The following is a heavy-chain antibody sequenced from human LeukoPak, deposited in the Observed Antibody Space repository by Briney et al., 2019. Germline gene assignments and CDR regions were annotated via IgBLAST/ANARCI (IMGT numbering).Heavy chain of an antibody. CDR2: MNPNSGNT. V-gene: IGHV1-8*01. Sequence: GASVKVSSKDSGYTFTSYDINWVRQATGQGPEWMGWMNPNSGNTGYAQKFQGRVTMTRNTSINTAYMELSSLRSEDTAVYYCARRKIDIVAVPAAISGTAKSRPIMDVWGKGTTVTVSS. CDR3: ARRKIDIVAVPAAISGTAKSRPIMDV. CDR1: GYTFTSYD. J-gene: IGHJ6*03. D-gene: IGHD2-2*02.